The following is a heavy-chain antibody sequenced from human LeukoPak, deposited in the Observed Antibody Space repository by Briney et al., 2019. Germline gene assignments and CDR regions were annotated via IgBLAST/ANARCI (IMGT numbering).Heavy chain of an antibody. V-gene: IGHV1-8*01. Sequence: ASVKVSCKASGYTFTSYDINWVRQATGQGLEWMGWMNPNSGNTGYAQKFQGRVTITADKSTSTAYMELSSLRSEDTAVYYCARGNLVRNNWFDPWGQGTLVTVSS. CDR2: MNPNSGNT. J-gene: IGHJ5*02. D-gene: IGHD6-6*01. CDR1: GYTFTSYD. CDR3: ARGNLVRNNWFDP.